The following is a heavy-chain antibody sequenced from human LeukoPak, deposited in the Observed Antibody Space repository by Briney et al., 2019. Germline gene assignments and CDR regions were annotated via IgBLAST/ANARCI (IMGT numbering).Heavy chain of an antibody. CDR2: ISYDESDK. Sequence: GGSLRLSCAASGFTFSNYGMHWVRQAPGKGLEWVAVISYDESDKYYADSVKGRFTISRDNSKNTLYLQMNSLRPEDTAVYYCARGATPMVRGLDWFDPWGQGTLVTVSS. J-gene: IGHJ5*02. CDR1: GFTFSNYG. D-gene: IGHD3-10*01. CDR3: ARGATPMVRGLDWFDP. V-gene: IGHV3-30*03.